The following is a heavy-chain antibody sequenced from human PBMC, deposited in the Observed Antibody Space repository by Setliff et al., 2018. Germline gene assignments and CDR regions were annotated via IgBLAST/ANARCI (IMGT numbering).Heavy chain of an antibody. Sequence: SETLSLTCTVSGGSISSYYWSWIRQPAGKGLEWIGHIYIGGSANYNPSLKSRVTISVDTSKNQFSLKLSSVTAADTAVYYCARDPYYYDSIDVYYGMDVWGQGTTVTAP. CDR1: GGSISSYY. CDR2: IYIGGSA. CDR3: ARDPYYYDSIDVYYGMDV. J-gene: IGHJ6*02. V-gene: IGHV4-4*07. D-gene: IGHD3-22*01.